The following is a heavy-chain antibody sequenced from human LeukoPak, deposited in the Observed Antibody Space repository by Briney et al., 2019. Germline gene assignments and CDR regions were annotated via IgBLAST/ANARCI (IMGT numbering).Heavy chain of an antibody. CDR3: ARHYYDSSGYSN. V-gene: IGHV4-38-2*02. CDR2: IYHSGST. J-gene: IGHJ4*02. CDR1: GYSISSGYY. Sequence: SSETLSLTCTVSGYSISSGYYWGWIRQPPGKGLEWIGSIYHSGSTYYNPSLKSRVTISVDTSKNQFSLKLSSVTAADTAVYYCARHYYDSSGYSNWGQGTLVTVSS. D-gene: IGHD3-22*01.